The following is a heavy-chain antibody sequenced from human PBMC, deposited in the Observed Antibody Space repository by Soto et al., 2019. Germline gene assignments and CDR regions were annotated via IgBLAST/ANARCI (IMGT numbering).Heavy chain of an antibody. J-gene: IGHJ4*02. Sequence: EVQLVESGGGLVQPGGSLRLSCAASGFTVSSNYMSWVRQAPGKGLEWVSVIYSGGSTYYADSVKGRFTISRDNSKNTLYLKMNSPREGETGVYYCARDLYGSGGGDYWGQGTLVTVSS. CDR1: GFTVSSNY. CDR3: ARDLYGSGGGDY. CDR2: IYSGGST. D-gene: IGHD3-10*01. V-gene: IGHV3-66*01.